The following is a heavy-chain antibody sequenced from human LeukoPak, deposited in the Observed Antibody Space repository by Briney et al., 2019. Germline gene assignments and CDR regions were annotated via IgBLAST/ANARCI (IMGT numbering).Heavy chain of an antibody. CDR2: ISNSGNTI. D-gene: IGHD1-26*01. Sequence: GGSLRLSCAASGFTFSNYNMFWARQAPGKGLEWVSYISNSGNTIYYVDSVKGRFTISRDNAKNFLYLQMNSLRAEDTAVYFCARGRATKNSDYWGQGTLVTVSS. CDR3: ARGRATKNSDY. V-gene: IGHV3-11*01. J-gene: IGHJ4*02. CDR1: GFTFSNYN.